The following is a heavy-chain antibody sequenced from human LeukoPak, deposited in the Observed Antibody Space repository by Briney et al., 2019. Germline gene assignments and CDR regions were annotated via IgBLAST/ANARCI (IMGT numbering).Heavy chain of an antibody. Sequence: PGGSLRLSCAASGFTFSSYAMSWVRQAPGKGLEWGSAISGSGGSTYYADSVKGRFTISRDNSKNTLYLQMNSLRAEDTAVYYCAKVPNYDFWSGYSHYFDYWGQGTLVTVSS. CDR2: ISGSGGST. CDR3: AKVPNYDFWSGYSHYFDY. D-gene: IGHD3-3*01. V-gene: IGHV3-23*01. J-gene: IGHJ4*02. CDR1: GFTFSSYA.